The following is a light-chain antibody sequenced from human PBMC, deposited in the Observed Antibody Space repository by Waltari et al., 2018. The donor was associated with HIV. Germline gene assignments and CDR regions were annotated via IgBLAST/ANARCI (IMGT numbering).Light chain of an antibody. CDR1: SSDVGGYNY. Sequence: QSALTQPASVSGSPGQSITISCTGTSSDVGGYNYVSWYQQHPGKAPKLMIYEVSNGPSGVSNRFYGSKSGNTAYLTISGLQAEDEADYYCSSYTSSSTSHVFGTGTKVTVL. V-gene: IGLV2-14*01. CDR2: EVS. J-gene: IGLJ1*01. CDR3: SSYTSSSTSHV.